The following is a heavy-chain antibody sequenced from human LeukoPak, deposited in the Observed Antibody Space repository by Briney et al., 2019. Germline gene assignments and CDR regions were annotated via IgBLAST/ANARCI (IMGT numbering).Heavy chain of an antibody. CDR1: GGSISSYY. V-gene: IGHV4-4*07. J-gene: IGHJ4*02. D-gene: IGHD2-2*02. CDR2: IYTSGST. Sequence: SETLSLTCTVSGGSISSYYWSWIRQPAGKGLEWIGRIYTSGSTNYNPSLKSRVTMSVDQSKNQFSLKLSSVTAADTAVYYCLYQPLLYPAGYWGQGTLVTVSS. CDR3: LYQPLLYPAGY.